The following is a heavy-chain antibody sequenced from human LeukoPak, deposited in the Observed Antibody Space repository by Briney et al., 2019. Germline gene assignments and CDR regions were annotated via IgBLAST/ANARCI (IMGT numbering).Heavy chain of an antibody. CDR1: GFTFSSYS. V-gene: IGHV3-21*04. CDR3: AKDTYSSGWSSNSFDY. J-gene: IGHJ4*02. Sequence: GGSLRLSCAASGFTFSSYSMNWVRQAPGKGLEWVSSISSSSSYIYYADSVKGRFTISRDNAKNSLYLQMNSLRAEDTALYYCAKDTYSSGWSSNSFDYWGQGTLVTVSS. CDR2: ISSSSSYI. D-gene: IGHD6-19*01.